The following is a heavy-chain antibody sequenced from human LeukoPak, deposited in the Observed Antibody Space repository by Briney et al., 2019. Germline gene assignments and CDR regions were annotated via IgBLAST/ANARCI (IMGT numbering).Heavy chain of an antibody. Sequence: KPSETLSLTCTVSGGSISSYYWSWIRQPPGKGLAWIGYIYYSGSTNYNPSLKSRVTISVDTSKNQFSLKLSSVTAADTAVYYCARRNSSGWYLFDYWGQGTLVTVSS. J-gene: IGHJ4*02. D-gene: IGHD6-19*01. CDR2: IYYSGST. CDR1: GGSISSYY. V-gene: IGHV4-59*08. CDR3: ARRNSSGWYLFDY.